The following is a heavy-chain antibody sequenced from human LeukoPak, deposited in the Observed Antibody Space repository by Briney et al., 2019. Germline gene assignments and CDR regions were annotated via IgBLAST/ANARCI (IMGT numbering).Heavy chain of an antibody. CDR2: IYTSGSN. Sequence: SETLSLTCTLSVGSISSYYWSWIRQPAGKGLEWIGRIYTSGSNNYNPSLKSRVTMSVDTSKNQFSLKLSSVTAADTAVYYCARDRTTVTTVAYYYYMDVWGKGTTVTVSS. J-gene: IGHJ6*03. CDR1: VGSISSYY. CDR3: ARDRTTVTTVAYYYYMDV. V-gene: IGHV4-4*07. D-gene: IGHD4-11*01.